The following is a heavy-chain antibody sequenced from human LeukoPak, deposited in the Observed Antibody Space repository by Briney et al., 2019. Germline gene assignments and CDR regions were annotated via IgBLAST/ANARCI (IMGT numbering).Heavy chain of an antibody. CDR1: GFTFSSYG. CDR2: IRYDGSKK. D-gene: IGHD6-19*01. CDR3: AKAKGLAGYSSGWYYFDY. Sequence: GGSLRLSCAASGFTFSSYGMHWVRQAQGKGLEWVAFIRYDGSKKYYADSVKGRFTISRDNSKNTLYLQMNSLRAEDTAVYYCAKAKGLAGYSSGWYYFDYWGQGTLVTVSS. J-gene: IGHJ4*02. V-gene: IGHV3-30*02.